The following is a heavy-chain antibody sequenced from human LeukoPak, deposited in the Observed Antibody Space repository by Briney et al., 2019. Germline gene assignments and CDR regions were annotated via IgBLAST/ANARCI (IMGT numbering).Heavy chain of an antibody. Sequence: SETLSLTCTVSGGSISSSSYYWGWIRQPPGKGLEWIGSIYYSGSTYYNPSLKSRVTISVDTSKNQFSLKLSSVTAADTAVYYCARQRTTVITALIWGQGTLVTVSS. D-gene: IGHD4-17*01. V-gene: IGHV4-39*01. CDR3: ARQRTTVITALI. J-gene: IGHJ4*02. CDR1: GGSISSSSYY. CDR2: IYYSGST.